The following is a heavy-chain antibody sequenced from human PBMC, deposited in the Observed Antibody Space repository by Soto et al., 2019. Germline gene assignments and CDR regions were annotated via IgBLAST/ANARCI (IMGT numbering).Heavy chain of an antibody. Sequence: QVQLAQSGAEVKKPGSSVKVSCKASGGTFSNSAISWVRQAPGQGLEWMGGIIPFSGTANYAQKFQGRVTVTADESTTTAYMEMGSLRSEDTAVYYCVWFEYDKSHNRFDPWGQGTLVTVSS. CDR1: GGTFSNSA. V-gene: IGHV1-69*01. D-gene: IGHD3-10*01. CDR3: VWFEYDKSHNRFDP. CDR2: IIPFSGTA. J-gene: IGHJ5*02.